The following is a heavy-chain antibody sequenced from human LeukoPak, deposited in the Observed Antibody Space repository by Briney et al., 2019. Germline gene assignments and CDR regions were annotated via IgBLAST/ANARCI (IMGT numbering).Heavy chain of an antibody. CDR2: INHSGST. CDR3: ARAWSTTVTTLFDY. CDR1: GGSFSTYY. Sequence: SETLSLTCAVYGGSFSTYYWTSIRQSPGKGLEWIGEINHSGSTNYNPSLKSRVTISVDTSKNQFSLKLSSVTAADTAVYYCARAWSTTVTTLFDYWGQGTLVTVSS. V-gene: IGHV4-34*01. D-gene: IGHD4-17*01. J-gene: IGHJ4*02.